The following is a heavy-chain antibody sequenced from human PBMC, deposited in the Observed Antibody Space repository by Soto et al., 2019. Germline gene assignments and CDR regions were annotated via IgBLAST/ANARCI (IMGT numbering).Heavy chain of an antibody. CDR2: IIPILGIA. D-gene: IGHD6-19*01. CDR1: GGTFSSYT. V-gene: IGHV1-69*02. CDR3: ASVSSGWQNDY. J-gene: IGHJ4*02. Sequence: SVKVSCKASGGTFSSYTISWVRQAPGQGLEWMGRIIPILGIANYAQKFQGRVTITADKSTSTAYMELSSLRSEDTAVYYCASVSSGWQNDYWGQGTLVTVSS.